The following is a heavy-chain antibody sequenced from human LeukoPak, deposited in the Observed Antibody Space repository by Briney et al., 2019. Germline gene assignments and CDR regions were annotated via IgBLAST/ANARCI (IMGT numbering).Heavy chain of an antibody. Sequence: GGSLRLSCAASGFPFSSYSMNWVRQAPGKGLEWVSPISSSSTYIYYADSVKGLFTISRDNAKNSLYLQMNSLRAEDTAFSYCAREAYNAFDYWARGTLVTVSS. J-gene: IGHJ4*02. D-gene: IGHD1-1*01. V-gene: IGHV3-21*01. CDR3: AREAYNAFDY. CDR1: GFPFSSYS. CDR2: ISSSSTYI.